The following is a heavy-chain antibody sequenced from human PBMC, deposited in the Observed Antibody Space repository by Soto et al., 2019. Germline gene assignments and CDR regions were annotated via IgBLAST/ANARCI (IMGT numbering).Heavy chain of an antibody. J-gene: IGHJ4*02. Sequence: GASVKVSCKASGYTFTGYYMHWVRQAPGQGLEWMGWINPNSGGTNYAQKFQGWVTMTRDTSISTAYMELSRLRSDDTAVYYCARAHCGGDCYSGVDYWGQGTLVTVSS. V-gene: IGHV1-2*04. CDR2: INPNSGGT. CDR3: ARAHCGGDCYSGVDY. D-gene: IGHD2-21*02. CDR1: GYTFTGYY.